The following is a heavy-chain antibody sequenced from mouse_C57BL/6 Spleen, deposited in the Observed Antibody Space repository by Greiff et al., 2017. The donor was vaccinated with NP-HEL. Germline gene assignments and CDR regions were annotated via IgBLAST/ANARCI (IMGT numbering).Heavy chain of an antibody. CDR2: IPPNSGST. CDR1: GYTFTSYW. Sequence: QVQLKQPGAELVKPGASVKLSCKASGYTFTSYWMHWVKQRPGQGLEWIGMIPPNSGSTNYNEKFKSKATLTVDKSSSTAYMQLSSLTSEDSAVYYCALYYGSSYAMDYWGQGTSVTVSS. D-gene: IGHD1-1*01. J-gene: IGHJ4*01. CDR3: ALYYGSSYAMDY. V-gene: IGHV1-64*01.